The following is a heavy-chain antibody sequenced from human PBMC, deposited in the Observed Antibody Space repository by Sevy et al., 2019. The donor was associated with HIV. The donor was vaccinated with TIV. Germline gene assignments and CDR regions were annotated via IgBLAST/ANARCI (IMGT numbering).Heavy chain of an antibody. D-gene: IGHD2-8*02. Sequence: GGSLRLSCAASRFSFNGYGMHWVRQAPGKGLEWVAFIRYDGSNKYYADSVKGRFTISRDDSKNTLYLQMNSLGAKDTALYYCARGTPAFCTGGVCFNWFDPWGQGTLVTVSS. J-gene: IGHJ5*02. CDR3: ARGTPAFCTGGVCFNWFDP. CDR1: RFSFNGYG. V-gene: IGHV3-30*02. CDR2: IRYDGSNK.